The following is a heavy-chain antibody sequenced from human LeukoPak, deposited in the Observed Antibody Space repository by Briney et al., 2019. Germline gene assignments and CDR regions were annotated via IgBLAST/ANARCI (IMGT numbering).Heavy chain of an antibody. J-gene: IGHJ4*02. CDR1: GGSISSYY. CDR3: ARKDWGYFDY. D-gene: IGHD7-27*01. CDR2: IYYSGST. Sequence: PSETLSLTCTVSGGSISSYYWSWIRQPPGKGLGWIGYIYYSGSTNYNPSLKSRVTISVDTSKNQFSLKLSSVTAADTAVYYCARKDWGYFDYWGQGTLVTVSS. V-gene: IGHV4-59*12.